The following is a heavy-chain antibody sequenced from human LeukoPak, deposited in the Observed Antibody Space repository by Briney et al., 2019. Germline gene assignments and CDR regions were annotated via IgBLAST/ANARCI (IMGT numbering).Heavy chain of an antibody. V-gene: IGHV4-34*01. Sequence: SETLSLTCAVYGGSFSGYYWSWIRQPPGKGLEWIGEINHSGSTNYNPSFKSRVIISADTSKNQFSLKLTSVTAADTAVYYCVRDRELTYWGQGTLVTVSS. CDR3: VRDRELTY. CDR2: INHSGST. CDR1: GGSFSGYY. D-gene: IGHD3-10*01. J-gene: IGHJ4*02.